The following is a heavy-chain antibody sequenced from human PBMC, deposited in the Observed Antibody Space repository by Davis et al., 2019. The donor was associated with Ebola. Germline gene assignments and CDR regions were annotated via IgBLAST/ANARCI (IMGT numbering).Heavy chain of an antibody. CDR1: GFTFNTYG. J-gene: IGHJ4*02. CDR2: ISDDGGNK. V-gene: IGHV3-30*18. D-gene: IGHD3-10*01. CDR3: AKDPLTRGIIAPLL. Sequence: GGSLRLSCAASGFTFNTYGMHWVRQAPGKGLEWVAVISDDGGNKYYADSVKGRFTISRDNSKNTLYLQMNSLRAEDTAVYYCAKDPLTRGIIAPLLWGQGTLVIVSS.